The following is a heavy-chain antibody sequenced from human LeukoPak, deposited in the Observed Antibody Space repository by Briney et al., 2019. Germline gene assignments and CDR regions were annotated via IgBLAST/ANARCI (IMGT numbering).Heavy chain of an antibody. CDR2: IYYSGST. CDR3: ARRASSGDAFYDY. J-gene: IGHJ4*02. Sequence: PSGTLSLTCTVSGGSISSNHWSWIRQPPGKGLEWIGHIYYSGSTDYNPSLKSRVIISVDTPKNQFSLKLNSVTAADTAVYFCARRASSGDAFYDYWGQGTLVTDSS. D-gene: IGHD6-19*01. V-gene: IGHV4-59*08. CDR1: GGSISSNH.